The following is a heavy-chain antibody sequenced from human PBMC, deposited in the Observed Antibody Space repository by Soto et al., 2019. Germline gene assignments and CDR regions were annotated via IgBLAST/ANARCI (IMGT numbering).Heavy chain of an antibody. CDR1: GGSFSGYY. CDR3: ARGVATISLSHFDH. CDR2: INHSGST. D-gene: IGHD5-12*01. Sequence: SETLSLTCAVYGGSFSGYYWSWIRQPPGKGLEWIGEINHSGSTNYNPSLKSRVTISVDTSKNQFSLKLSSVTAADTAVYYCARGVATISLSHFDHWGQGTLVTVSS. V-gene: IGHV4-34*01. J-gene: IGHJ4*02.